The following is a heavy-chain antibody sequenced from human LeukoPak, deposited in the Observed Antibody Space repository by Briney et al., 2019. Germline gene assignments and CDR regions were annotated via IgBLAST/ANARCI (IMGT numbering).Heavy chain of an antibody. Sequence: GESLKISCKGSGYSFTKYWIAWVRQMPGKGLERMGIIYPGDSATRYSPSFQGQVTISVDKSISTAYLQWSSLKASDTAMYYFAIQDTSKGMDVWGQGTTVTV. V-gene: IGHV5-51*01. J-gene: IGHJ6*02. CDR3: AIQDTSKGMDV. D-gene: IGHD5-18*01. CDR1: GYSFTKYW. CDR2: IYPGDSAT.